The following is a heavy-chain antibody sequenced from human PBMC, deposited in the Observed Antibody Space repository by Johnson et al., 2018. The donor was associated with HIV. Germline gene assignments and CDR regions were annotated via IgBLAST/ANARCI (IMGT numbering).Heavy chain of an antibody. D-gene: IGHD1-26*01. CDR2: IKQDGSET. Sequence: VQLVESGGGLVKPGGSLRLSCAASGFNFGGYWMSWVRPAPGKGLEWVANIKQDGSETYYGDSVKGRFTISRDNSKNTLYLQMNSLRVEDTAVYYCAKAVGGYAFDIWGQGTMVTVSS. CDR3: AKAVGGYAFDI. CDR1: GFNFGGYW. J-gene: IGHJ3*02. V-gene: IGHV3-7*02.